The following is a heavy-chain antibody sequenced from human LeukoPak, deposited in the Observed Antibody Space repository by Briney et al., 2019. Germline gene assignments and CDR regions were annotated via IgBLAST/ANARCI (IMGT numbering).Heavy chain of an antibody. CDR1: GGTFSSYA. CDR2: IIPIFGTA. Sequence: GASVKVSCKASGGTFSSYAISWVRQAPGQGLEWMGGIIPIFGTANYAQKFQGRVTITADESTSTAYMELSSLRSEDTAVYYCARAGNSSSWEPHDAFDIWGQGTMVTVSS. V-gene: IGHV1-69*13. CDR3: ARAGNSSSWEPHDAFDI. J-gene: IGHJ3*02. D-gene: IGHD6-13*01.